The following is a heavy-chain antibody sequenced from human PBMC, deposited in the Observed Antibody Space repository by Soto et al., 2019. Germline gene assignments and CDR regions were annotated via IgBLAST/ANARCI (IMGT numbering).Heavy chain of an antibody. CDR3: ARDYSFAPRYDSSGYLKGPSAFDI. J-gene: IGHJ3*02. D-gene: IGHD3-22*01. V-gene: IGHV3-33*01. CDR1: GFTFSSYG. CDR2: IWYDGSNK. Sequence: QVQLVESGGGVVQPGRSLRLSCAASGFTFSSYGMHWVRQAPGKGLEWVAVIWYDGSNKYYADSVKGRFTISRDNSKNTLYLQMNSLRAEDTAVYYCARDYSFAPRYDSSGYLKGPSAFDIWGQGTMVTVSS.